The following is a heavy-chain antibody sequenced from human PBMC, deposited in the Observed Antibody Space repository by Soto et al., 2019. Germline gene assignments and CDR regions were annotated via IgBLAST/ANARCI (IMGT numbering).Heavy chain of an antibody. CDR3: ARETSPARYCSSTSCRGFDP. J-gene: IGHJ5*02. CDR2: IYYSGST. V-gene: IGHV4-31*03. Sequence: SSETLSLTCTVSGGSISSGGYYWSWIRQHPGKGLEWIGYIYYSGSTYHNPSLKSRVTISVDTSKNQFSLKLSSVTAADTAVYYCARETSPARYCSSTSCRGFDPWGQGTLVTVSS. CDR1: GGSISSGGYY. D-gene: IGHD2-2*01.